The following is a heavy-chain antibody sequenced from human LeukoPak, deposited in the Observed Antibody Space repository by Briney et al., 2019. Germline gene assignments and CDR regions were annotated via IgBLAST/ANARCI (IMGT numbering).Heavy chain of an antibody. J-gene: IGHJ6*03. CDR2: ISSSSSYI. CDR1: GFTFSSYS. D-gene: IGHD2-15*01. V-gene: IGHV3-21*01. Sequence: GGSLRLSCAASGFTFSSYSMNWVRQAPGKGLEWVSSISSSSSYIYYADSVKGRFTISRDNAKNSLYLQMNSLRAEDTAVYYCARAPRVDYMDVWGKGTTVTVSS. CDR3: ARAPRVDYMDV.